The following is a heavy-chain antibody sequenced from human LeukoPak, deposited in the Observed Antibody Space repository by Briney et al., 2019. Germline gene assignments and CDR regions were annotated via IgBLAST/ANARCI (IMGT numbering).Heavy chain of an antibody. CDR1: GGSISSYY. CDR3: AREYAGSLPHNWFAP. CDR2: MEYPGST. V-gene: IGHV4-59*01. D-gene: IGHD2-8*01. Sequence: LETLSLTCTVSGGSISSYYGTWMRQPPGKGREWSGDMEYPGSTNYNPTLKSRVTISVDTSKNQFSLKLSTNTTADLHLHTWAREYAGSLPHNWFAPWGQATLVTVSS. J-gene: IGHJ5*02.